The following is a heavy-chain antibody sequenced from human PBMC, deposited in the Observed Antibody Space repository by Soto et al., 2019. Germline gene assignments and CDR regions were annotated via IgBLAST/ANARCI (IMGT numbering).Heavy chain of an antibody. CDR1: GYTFTGYY. V-gene: IGHV1-2*02. CDR3: ARGRDGYNWDWFDP. CDR2: INPNSGRT. D-gene: IGHD5-12*01. J-gene: IGHJ5*02. Sequence: QVQLVQSGAEVKKPGASVKVSCKASGYTFTGYYMHWVRQAPGQGLEWMGWINPNSGRTNYAQKFQGRVTMTRDTSISTAYMELSRLRSDDTAVYYCARGRDGYNWDWFDPWGQGTLVTVSS.